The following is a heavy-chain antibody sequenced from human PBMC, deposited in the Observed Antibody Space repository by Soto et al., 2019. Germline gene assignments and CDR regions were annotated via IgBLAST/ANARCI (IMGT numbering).Heavy chain of an antibody. V-gene: IGHV1-69*13. J-gene: IGHJ4*02. Sequence: RASVKVSCKASGGTFSSYAISWVRQAPGQGLEWMGGIIPIFGTANYAQKFQGRVTITADESTSTAYMELSSLRSEDTAVYYCARASDYYDSSGPTDYWGQGTLVTVSS. CDR3: ARASDYYDSSGPTDY. CDR2: IIPIFGTA. CDR1: GGTFSSYA. D-gene: IGHD3-22*01.